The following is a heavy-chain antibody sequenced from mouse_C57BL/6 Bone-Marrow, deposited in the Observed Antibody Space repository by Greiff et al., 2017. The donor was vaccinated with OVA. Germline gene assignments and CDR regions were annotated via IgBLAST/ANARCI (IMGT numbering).Heavy chain of an antibody. CDR3: ARGEDYYDYGFAY. Sequence: QVQLQQSGAELVRPGTSVKLSCKASGYTFTSYWMHWVKQRPGQGLEWIGVIDPSDSYTNYNQKFKGKATLTVDTSSSTAYMQLSSLTSEDSAVYYCARGEDYYDYGFAYWGQGTLVTVSA. D-gene: IGHD2-4*01. J-gene: IGHJ3*01. CDR1: GYTFTSYW. CDR2: IDPSDSYT. V-gene: IGHV1-59*01.